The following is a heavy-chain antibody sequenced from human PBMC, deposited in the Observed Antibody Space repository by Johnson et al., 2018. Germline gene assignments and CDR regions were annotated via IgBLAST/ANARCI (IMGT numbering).Heavy chain of an antibody. V-gene: IGHV3-23*04. CDR1: GFTFSSYA. D-gene: IGHD3-22*01. Sequence: VQLVQAGGGEVQPGGSLRLSCAASGFTFSSYAMSWVRQAPGKGLDWVSAISDSGGSTYYADSVKGRFTISRENSKNTRYVQMKSRGGEETAVYYCAKDSMSSIVVVITAFDIWGQGTMVTVSS. CDR2: ISDSGGST. CDR3: AKDSMSSIVVVITAFDI. J-gene: IGHJ3*02.